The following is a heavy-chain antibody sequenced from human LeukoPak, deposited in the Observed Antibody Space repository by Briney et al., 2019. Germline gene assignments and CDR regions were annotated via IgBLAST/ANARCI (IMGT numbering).Heavy chain of an antibody. CDR1: GFTFSPYA. CDR3: ARGTTGSSWPYYYFDY. CDR2: ISGSGGSI. Sequence: GGSLRLSCAASGFTFSPYAMSWVRQAPGKGLEWVSVISGSGGSIYYADSVKGRFTISRDNSKNTLYLQMHSLRAEDTAVYYCARGTTGSSWPYYYFDYWGQGTLVTVSS. J-gene: IGHJ4*02. V-gene: IGHV3-23*01. D-gene: IGHD6-13*01.